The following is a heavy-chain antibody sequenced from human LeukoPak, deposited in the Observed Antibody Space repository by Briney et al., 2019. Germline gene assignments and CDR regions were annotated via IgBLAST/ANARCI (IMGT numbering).Heavy chain of an antibody. J-gene: IGHJ6*04. CDR3: ATGEYQLPYYYYGMDV. V-gene: IGHV1-69*01. CDR1: GGTFSSYA. CDR2: IIPIYGTA. D-gene: IGHD2-2*01. Sequence: ASVKVSCKASGGTFSSYATSWVRQAPGQGLEWMGGIIPIYGTANYAQKFQGRVTITAGESTSTAYMELSSLRSEDTAVYYCATGEYQLPYYYYGMDVWGKGTTVTVSS.